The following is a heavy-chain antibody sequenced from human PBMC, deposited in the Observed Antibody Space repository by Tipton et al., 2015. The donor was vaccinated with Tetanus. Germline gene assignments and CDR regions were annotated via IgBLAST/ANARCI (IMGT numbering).Heavy chain of an antibody. CDR2: SWYDGTDK. V-gene: IGHV3-33*01. J-gene: IGHJ4*02. CDR1: GFIFSSYG. Sequence: SLRLSCAASGFIFSSYGIHWVRQAPGKGLEWVAASWYDGTDKYYADSVKGRFTIPRDNSKNALYLQMNSLRAEDTAVYYCAREADCSGGSCFSGDFDNWGQGTQVTVSS. D-gene: IGHD2-15*01. CDR3: AREADCSGGSCFSGDFDN.